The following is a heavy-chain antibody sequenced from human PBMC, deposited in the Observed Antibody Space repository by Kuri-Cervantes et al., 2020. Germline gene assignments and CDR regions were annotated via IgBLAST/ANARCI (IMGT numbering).Heavy chain of an antibody. Sequence: SETLSLTCTVSGGSTSSATYYWGCIRQPPGKGLEWIGTIYYSGTTYYNPSLQSRITMSVDTSKNQFSLKLSSVTAADTAVYYCATSSWGGYYFENWGQGALVTVSS. J-gene: IGHJ1*01. CDR1: GGSTSSATYY. CDR2: IYYSGTT. V-gene: IGHV4-39*01. D-gene: IGHD3-16*01. CDR3: ATSSWGGYYFEN.